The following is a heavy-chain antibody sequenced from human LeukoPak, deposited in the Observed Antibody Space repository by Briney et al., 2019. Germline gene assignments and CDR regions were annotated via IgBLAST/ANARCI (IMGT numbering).Heavy chain of an antibody. CDR1: GYTFTDYG. Sequence: ASVKVSCKASGYTFTDYGMHWVRQAPGQGLEWMGWINPNSGGTNYAQKFQGWVTMTRDTSISTAYMELSRLRSDDTAVYYCARDVGVYYFDYWGQGTLVTVSS. CDR3: ARDVGVYYFDY. D-gene: IGHD1-26*01. CDR2: INPNSGGT. J-gene: IGHJ4*02. V-gene: IGHV1-2*04.